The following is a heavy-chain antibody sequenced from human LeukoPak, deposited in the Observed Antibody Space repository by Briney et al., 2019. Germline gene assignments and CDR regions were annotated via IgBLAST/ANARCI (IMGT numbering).Heavy chain of an antibody. J-gene: IGHJ3*02. Sequence: SETLSLTCTVSGGSISSYYWSWIRQPPGKGLEWIGYIYYSGSTNYNPSLKSRVTISVDTSKNQLSLKLSSVTAADTAVYYCARANLIAVAADAFDIWGQGTMVTVSS. V-gene: IGHV4-59*01. D-gene: IGHD6-19*01. CDR3: ARANLIAVAADAFDI. CDR1: GGSISSYY. CDR2: IYYSGST.